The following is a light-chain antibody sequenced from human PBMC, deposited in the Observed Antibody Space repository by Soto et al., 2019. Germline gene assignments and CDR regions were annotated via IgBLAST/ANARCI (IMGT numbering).Light chain of an antibody. J-gene: IGLJ3*02. V-gene: IGLV2-14*01. Sequence: QSALTQPASVSGSPGQSITISCTGTNSDVGSYIYVSWYQQHPGRAPKLIIYDVLNRPSGVSDRFSGSKSGNTASLTISGLQAEDEADYYCCSYASSNTWVFGGGTKVTVL. CDR1: NSDVGSYIY. CDR3: CSYASSNTWV. CDR2: DVL.